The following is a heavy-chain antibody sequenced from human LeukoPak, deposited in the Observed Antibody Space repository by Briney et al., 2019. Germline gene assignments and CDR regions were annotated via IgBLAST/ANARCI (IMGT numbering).Heavy chain of an antibody. CDR3: ASSGSYGGPVYYFDY. D-gene: IGHD1-26*01. CDR2: ISSSGGTI. V-gene: IGHV3-11*01. Sequence: GGSLRLSCAASGFTFSDYYRSWIRQAPGKGLEWVSYISSSGGTIYYADPVKGRFTISRDNAKYSLYLQMNSLRAEDTSVYYCASSGSYGGPVYYFDYWGQGTLVTVSS. J-gene: IGHJ4*02. CDR1: GFTFSDYY.